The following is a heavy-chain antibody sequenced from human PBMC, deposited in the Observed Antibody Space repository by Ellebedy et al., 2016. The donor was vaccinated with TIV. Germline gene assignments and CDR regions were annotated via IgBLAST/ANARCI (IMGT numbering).Heavy chain of an antibody. Sequence: SETLSLTXTVSGGSTSSYYWSWIRQPPGKGLEWIGYIYYSGSTNYNPSLKSRVTISVDTSKNQFSLKLSSVTAADTAVYYCARGQRLHCSSTSCYSGYYYYGMDVWGQGTTVTVSS. CDR1: GGSTSSYY. D-gene: IGHD2-2*01. CDR2: IYYSGST. V-gene: IGHV4-59*01. CDR3: ARGQRLHCSSTSCYSGYYYYGMDV. J-gene: IGHJ6*02.